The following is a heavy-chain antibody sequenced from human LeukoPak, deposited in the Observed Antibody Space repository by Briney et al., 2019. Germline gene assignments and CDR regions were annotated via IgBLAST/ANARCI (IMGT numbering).Heavy chain of an antibody. D-gene: IGHD4/OR15-4a*01. V-gene: IGHV1-46*01. CDR2: INPSGGST. CDR1: GYTFTSYY. Sequence: GASVKVSCKASGYTFTSYYMHWVRQAPGQGLEWMGIINPSGGSTSYAQKFQGRVTMTRDTSTSTVCMELSSLRSEDTAVYYCAKDLSSRYGETYGVPAFDVWGQGTMVTVSS. CDR3: AKDLSSRYGETYGVPAFDV. J-gene: IGHJ3*01.